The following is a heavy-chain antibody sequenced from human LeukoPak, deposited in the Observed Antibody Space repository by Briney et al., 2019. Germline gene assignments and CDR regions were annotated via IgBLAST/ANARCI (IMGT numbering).Heavy chain of an antibody. D-gene: IGHD6-13*01. CDR1: SGSISSSSYY. CDR3: ARHSRPLFDY. J-gene: IGHJ4*02. CDR2: IYYSGSS. V-gene: IGHV4-39*01. Sequence: PSETLSLTCTVSSGSISSSSYYWGWIRQPPGKGLEWIGSIYYSGSSHYNLSLKGRVTISVDTSKNQFSLKLSSVTAADTAVYYCARHSRPLFDYWGQGTLVTVSS.